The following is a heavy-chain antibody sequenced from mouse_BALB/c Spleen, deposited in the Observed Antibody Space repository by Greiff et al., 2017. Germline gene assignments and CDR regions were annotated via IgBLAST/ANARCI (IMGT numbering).Heavy chain of an antibody. V-gene: IGHV5-6*01. D-gene: IGHD1-1*01. CDR2: ISSGGSYT. CDR1: GFTFSSYG. CDR3: ARHSDYGSTFDY. J-gene: IGHJ2*01. Sequence: EVKVVESGGDLVKPGGSLKLSCAASGFTFSSYGMSWVRQTPDKRLEWVATISSGGSYTYYPDSVKGRFTISRDNAKNTLYLQMSSLKSEDTAMYYCARHSDYGSTFDYWGQGTTLTVSS.